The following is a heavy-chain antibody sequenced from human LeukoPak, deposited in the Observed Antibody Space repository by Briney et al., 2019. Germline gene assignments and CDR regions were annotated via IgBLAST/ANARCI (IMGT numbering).Heavy chain of an antibody. D-gene: IGHD1/OR15-1a*01. CDR2: IANSGGST. CDR3: AKSHSVEQRGYFDY. J-gene: IGHJ4*02. V-gene: IGHV3-23*01. Sequence: GGSLRLSCAASGFTFTTYAMSWVRQAPGKRLEWVSTIANSGGSTYYADSVKGRFTISRDNSKNTLYLQMNSLRAEDMAVYYCAKSHSVEQRGYFDYWGQGTLVTVSS. CDR1: GFTFTTYA.